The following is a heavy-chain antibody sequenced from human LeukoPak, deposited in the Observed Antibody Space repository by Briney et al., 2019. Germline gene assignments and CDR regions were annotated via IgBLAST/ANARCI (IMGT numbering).Heavy chain of an antibody. Sequence: SETLSLTCTVSGGSTSTYYWSWIRQPPGKGLEWIGHIYYSGSANYNPSLKSRVTISVDTSKNQFSLKLSSVTAADTAVFYCARPVAGTVDAFDIWGQGTMVTVSS. D-gene: IGHD6-19*01. CDR3: ARPVAGTVDAFDI. CDR2: IYYSGSA. J-gene: IGHJ3*02. V-gene: IGHV4-59*08. CDR1: GGSTSTYY.